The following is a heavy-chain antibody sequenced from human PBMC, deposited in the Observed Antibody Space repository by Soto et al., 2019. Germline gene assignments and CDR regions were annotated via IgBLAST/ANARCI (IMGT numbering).Heavy chain of an antibody. CDR1: GGTFSSYA. V-gene: IGHV1-69*01. D-gene: IGHD2-15*01. Sequence: QVQLVQSGAEVKKPGSSVKVSCKASGGTFSSYAISWVRQAPGQGLEWMGGIIPIFGTANYAQKFQGRVTITADESTSTAYMELSSLRSEDTAVYYCARAIYGVRICYYYYGMDVWGQGTTVTVSS. J-gene: IGHJ6*02. CDR2: IIPIFGTA. CDR3: ARAIYGVRICYYYYGMDV.